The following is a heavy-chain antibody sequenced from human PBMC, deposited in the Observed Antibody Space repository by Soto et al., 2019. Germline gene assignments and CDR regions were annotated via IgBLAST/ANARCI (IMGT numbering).Heavy chain of an antibody. Sequence: PGGSLRLSCAVSGFTFYSYAMSWVRQAPGKGLEWVSSISGSGGSTYYADSVKGRFTISRDNSKNTLYLQMNSLRAEDTAVYYCAKVLEMATMNPFDYWGQGTLVTVSS. CDR1: GFTFYSYA. V-gene: IGHV3-23*01. J-gene: IGHJ4*02. CDR2: ISGSGGST. D-gene: IGHD5-12*01. CDR3: AKVLEMATMNPFDY.